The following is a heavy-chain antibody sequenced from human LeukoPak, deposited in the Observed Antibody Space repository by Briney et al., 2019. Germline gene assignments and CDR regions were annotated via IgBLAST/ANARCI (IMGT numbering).Heavy chain of an antibody. D-gene: IGHD6-13*01. V-gene: IGHV1-2*02. Sequence: ASVKVSRKASGYTFTGYYMHWVRQAPGQGLEWMGWINPNSGGTNYAQKFQGRVTMTRDTSTSTVYMELSSLRSEDTAVYYCARDIAAAGMGNWGQGTLVTVSS. J-gene: IGHJ4*02. CDR1: GYTFTGYY. CDR3: ARDIAAAGMGN. CDR2: INPNSGGT.